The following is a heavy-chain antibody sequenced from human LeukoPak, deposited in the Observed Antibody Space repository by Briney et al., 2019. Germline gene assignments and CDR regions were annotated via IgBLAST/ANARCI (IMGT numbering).Heavy chain of an antibody. Sequence: PSETLSLTCTVSGGSISSSTYYWGWIRQPPEKGLEWIGTIYYSGSTYYNPSLKSRVAISVDTSKNQFSLKLSSVTAADTAVYYCARGPLQFRFDPWGQGTLVTVSS. V-gene: IGHV4-39*07. J-gene: IGHJ5*02. CDR3: ARGPLQFRFDP. CDR1: GGSISSSTYY. CDR2: IYYSGST. D-gene: IGHD4-11*01.